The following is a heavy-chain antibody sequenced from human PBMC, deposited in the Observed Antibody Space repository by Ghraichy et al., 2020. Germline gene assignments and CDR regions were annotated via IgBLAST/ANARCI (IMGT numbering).Heavy chain of an antibody. J-gene: IGHJ6*02. CDR3: AKDRGDSSPYGMDV. Sequence: GESLIISCAASGFTFDDYTMHWVRQAPGKGLEWVSLISWDGGSTYYADSVKGRFTISRDNSKNSLYLQMNSLRTEDTALYYCAKDRGDSSPYGMDVWGQGTTVTVSS. CDR2: ISWDGGST. V-gene: IGHV3-43*01. CDR1: GFTFDDYT. D-gene: IGHD3-22*01.